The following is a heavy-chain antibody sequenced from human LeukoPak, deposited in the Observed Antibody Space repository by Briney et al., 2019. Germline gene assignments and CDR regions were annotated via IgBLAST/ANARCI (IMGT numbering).Heavy chain of an antibody. CDR2: IYVGGST. V-gene: IGHV4-4*07. CDR3: ARWHMNSQDV. Sequence: SETLSLTCTVSDGSISYYYWSWIRQPAGKGLEWIGRIYVGGSTNYSPSLKSRVSMSLDKSKNQLSLKLISESAADTAVYYCARWHMNSQDVWGRGTAVTVS. CDR1: DGSISYYY. D-gene: IGHD4-23*01. J-gene: IGHJ6*02.